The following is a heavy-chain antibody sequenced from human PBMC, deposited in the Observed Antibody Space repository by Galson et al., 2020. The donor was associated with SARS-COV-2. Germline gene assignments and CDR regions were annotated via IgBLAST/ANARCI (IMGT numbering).Heavy chain of an antibody. CDR1: GFTFSSYA. D-gene: IGHD3-9*01. Sequence: GGSLRLSCAASGFTFSSYAMSWVRQAPGKGLEWVSAISGSGGSTYYADSVKGRFTISRDNSKNTLYLQMNSLRAEDTAVYYCAKSQYDILTGYHTTYNWFDPWGQGTLVTVSS. J-gene: IGHJ5*02. V-gene: IGHV3-23*01. CDR3: AKSQYDILTGYHTTYNWFDP. CDR2: ISGSGGST.